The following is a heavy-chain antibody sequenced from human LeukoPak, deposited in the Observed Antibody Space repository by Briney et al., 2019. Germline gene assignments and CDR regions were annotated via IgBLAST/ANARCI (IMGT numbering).Heavy chain of an antibody. V-gene: IGHV4-59*01. D-gene: IGHD6-19*01. Sequence: PSETLSLTCTVSGGSISSYYWSWIRQPPGKGLEWIGYIYYSGSTNYNPSLKSRVTISVDTSKNHFSLKLSSVTAADTAVYYCARSIAVAGLTWFDPWGQGTLVTVSS. CDR3: ARSIAVAGLTWFDP. J-gene: IGHJ5*02. CDR1: GGSISSYY. CDR2: IYYSGST.